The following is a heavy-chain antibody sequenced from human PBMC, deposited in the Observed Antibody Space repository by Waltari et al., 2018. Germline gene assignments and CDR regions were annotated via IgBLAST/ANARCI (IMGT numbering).Heavy chain of an antibody. CDR2: IQRSGRT. Sequence: QMQLQESGPGLVKPSGTLSVTCTVSGDSMSSGYWWSWVRQSPEKGLEWVGQIQRSGRTHYNTSFESRVSISIDTSNNQFSLKVTSATAADTAVYYCARDRGKGIYLDSWGRGTLVTVSA. J-gene: IGHJ4*02. CDR1: GDSMSSGYW. CDR3: ARDRGKGIYLDS. V-gene: IGHV4-4*02. D-gene: IGHD2-15*01.